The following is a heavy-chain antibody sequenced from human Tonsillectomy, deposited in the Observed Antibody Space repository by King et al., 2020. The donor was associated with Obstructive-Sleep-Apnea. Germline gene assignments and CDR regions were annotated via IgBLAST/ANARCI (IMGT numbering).Heavy chain of an antibody. J-gene: IGHJ4*02. CDR1: GFTFDDYA. V-gene: IGHV3-9*01. CDR2: ISWNSGSI. CDR3: AKDIREYYYDPRGFDY. D-gene: IGHD3-22*01. Sequence: VQLVESGGGLVQPGRSLRLSCAASGFTFDDYAMHWVRQAPGKGLEWVSGISWNSGSIGYAVFVKGRFTISRDNAKNSLYLPMNSLRAEDTALYYCAKDIREYYYDPRGFDYWGQGTLVTVSS.